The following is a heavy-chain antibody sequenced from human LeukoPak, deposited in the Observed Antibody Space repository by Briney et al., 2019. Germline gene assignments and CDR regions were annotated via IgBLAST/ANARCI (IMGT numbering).Heavy chain of an antibody. CDR1: GFRVTGNY. CDR2: IYSGGST. D-gene: IGHD3-10*01. Sequence: GGSLRLSCAASGFRVTGNYMNWVRQAPGKGLEWVSTIYSGGSTYYSESVKGRFTISRDNSKNTLYLQMNSLRAEDTAVYYCARDLGIHYGSGSPTFDYWGQGTLVTVSS. J-gene: IGHJ4*02. CDR3: ARDLGIHYGSGSPTFDY. V-gene: IGHV3-53*05.